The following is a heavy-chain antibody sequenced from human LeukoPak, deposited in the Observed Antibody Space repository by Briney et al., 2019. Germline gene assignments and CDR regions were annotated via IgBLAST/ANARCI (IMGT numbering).Heavy chain of an antibody. J-gene: IGHJ6*03. D-gene: IGHD1-26*01. CDR1: GFTFSSYS. CDR2: ISSSSSYI. Sequence: GGSLRLSCAASGFTFSSYSMNWFRQAPGKGLEWVSSISSSSSYIYYADSVKGRFTISRDNAKNSLYLQMNSLRAEDTAVYYCAKGGSYDYYYYMDVWGKGTTVTVSS. CDR3: AKGGSYDYYYYMDV. V-gene: IGHV3-21*01.